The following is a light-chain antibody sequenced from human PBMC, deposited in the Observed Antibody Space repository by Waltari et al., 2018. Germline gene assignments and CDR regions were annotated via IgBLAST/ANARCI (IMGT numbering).Light chain of an antibody. CDR3: NSYAGSSSWV. J-gene: IGLJ3*02. CDR1: SSAVGFYNY. Sequence: QSALTQPASVSGSPGQSITISCTGTSSAVGFYNYVSWYQQHPGKAPKLMIYDVSERTSGVSNLFSGSKSGNTASLTISGLQAEDEADYYCNSYAGSSSWVFGGGNKLTVL. CDR2: DVS. V-gene: IGLV2-14*01.